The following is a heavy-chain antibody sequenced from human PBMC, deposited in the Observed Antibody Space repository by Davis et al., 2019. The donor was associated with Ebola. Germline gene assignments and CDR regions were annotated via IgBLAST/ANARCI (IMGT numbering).Heavy chain of an antibody. CDR1: GFTFSSYA. D-gene: IGHD4-11*01. Sequence: PGGSLRLSCAASGFTFSSYAMHWVRQAPGKGLEYVSAISSNGGSTYYANSVKGRFTISRDNSKNTLYLQMGSLRAEDMAVYYCARVDGRDYSTWYFDLWGRGTLVTVSS. CDR3: ARVDGRDYSTWYFDL. J-gene: IGHJ2*01. CDR2: ISSNGGST. V-gene: IGHV3-64*01.